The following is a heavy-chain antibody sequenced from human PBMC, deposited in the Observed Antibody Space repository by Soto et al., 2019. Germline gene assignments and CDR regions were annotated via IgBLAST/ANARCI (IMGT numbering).Heavy chain of an antibody. Sequence: GASVKVSCKASGGTFSSYAISWVRQAPGQGLEWMGGIIPIFGTANYAQKFQGRVTITADESTSTAYMELSSLRSEDTAVYYCARDDVDTAMPYGMDVWGQGTTVTSP. D-gene: IGHD5-18*01. J-gene: IGHJ6*02. CDR2: IIPIFGTA. CDR1: GGTFSSYA. V-gene: IGHV1-69*13. CDR3: ARDDVDTAMPYGMDV.